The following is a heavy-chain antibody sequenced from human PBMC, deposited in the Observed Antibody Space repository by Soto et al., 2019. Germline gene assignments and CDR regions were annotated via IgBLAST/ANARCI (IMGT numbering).Heavy chain of an antibody. V-gene: IGHV1-69*12. CDR2: IVPIFGTT. CDR1: GGTFSNYA. Sequence: QVQLVQSGAEVKKPGSSVKVSCKVSGGTFSNYAIDWVRLAPGXGLXWMGGIVPIFGTTYYTQKFQGRATIIADDXXTXXXXXXXXXXXXXXXXXXXXXXEXVXXLYNYHGLDVWGQGTAVTVSS. CDR3: XXXEXVXXLYNYHGLDV. D-gene: IGHD3-10*01. J-gene: IGHJ6*02.